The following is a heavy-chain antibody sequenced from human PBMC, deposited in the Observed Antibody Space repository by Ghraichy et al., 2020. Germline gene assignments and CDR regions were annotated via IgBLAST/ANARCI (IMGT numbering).Heavy chain of an antibody. J-gene: IGHJ6*02. CDR1: GFTFSSYA. D-gene: IGHD5-12*01. CDR2: ILYDGSNK. V-gene: IGHV3-30-3*01. CDR3: ARGLYGMDV. Sequence: AGSLRLSCAASGFTFSSYAMHWVRQAPGKGLEWVAVILYDGSNKYYADSVKGRFTISRDNSKNTLYLQMNSLRAEDTAVYYCARGLYGMDVWGQGTTVTVSS.